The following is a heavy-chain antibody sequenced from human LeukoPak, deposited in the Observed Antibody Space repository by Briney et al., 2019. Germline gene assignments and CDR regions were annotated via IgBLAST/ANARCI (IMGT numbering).Heavy chain of an antibody. J-gene: IGHJ6*03. D-gene: IGHD2-2*01. V-gene: IGHV3-21*01. CDR3: AKDGRIVVVPAAKDYYYYMDV. CDR2: ISSGGTYI. Sequence: GSLRLSCAASGFIFSNYNMNWVRQAPGKGLEWVSSISSGGTYIYYADSVKGRFTISRDTAKNSVYLQMNSLRVEDTAVYYCAKDGRIVVVPAAKDYYYYMDVWGKGTTVTISS. CDR1: GFIFSNYN.